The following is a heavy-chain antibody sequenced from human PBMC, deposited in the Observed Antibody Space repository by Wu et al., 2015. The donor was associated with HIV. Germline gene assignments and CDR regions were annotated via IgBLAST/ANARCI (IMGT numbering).Heavy chain of an antibody. D-gene: IGHD2-15*01. CDR2: MNPRSGNT. Sequence: QVQLVQSGAEVKKPGASVKVSARLLDTPSPVMISTGVRQATGQGLEWMGWMNPRSGNTGYAQKFQGRVTMTRDTSISTANMELSSLRSEDTAVYYCARDRGGVGVVVVAATGMPHWFDPWGQGTLVTVSS. CDR3: ARDRGGVGVVVVAATGMPHWFDP. V-gene: IGHV1-8*01. J-gene: IGHJ5*02. CDR1: DTPSPVM.